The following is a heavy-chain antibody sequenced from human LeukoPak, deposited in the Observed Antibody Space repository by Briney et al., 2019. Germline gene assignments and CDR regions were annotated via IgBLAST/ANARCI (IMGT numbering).Heavy chain of an antibody. CDR2: IDPEDGET. V-gene: IGHV1-69-2*01. Sequence: ASVKVSCKVSGYTSTDYYVHWVQQAPGKGLEWMGLIDPEDGETIYAEEFQGRVSITADTSTDTAYMELSSLRFDDTAVYYCATGLITGVTGFDYWGQGTLVTVSS. CDR1: GYTSTDYY. CDR3: ATGLITGVTGFDY. J-gene: IGHJ4*02. D-gene: IGHD1-20*01.